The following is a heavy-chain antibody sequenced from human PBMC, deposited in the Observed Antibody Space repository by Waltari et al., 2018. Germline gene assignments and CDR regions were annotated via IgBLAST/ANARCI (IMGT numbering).Heavy chain of an antibody. CDR2: INAGNGHL. Sequence: VQLAQSGTEVKKPGASVRLSCKASGYSFTRYSIHWVRQAPGQGLEWMGWINAGNGHLRYSQDCQDRITITMDTFASTAYMELSSLTSEDTAVYYCTRDLAIGDPDFDYWGQGTLVTVSS. CDR3: TRDLAIGDPDFDY. V-gene: IGHV1-3*01. D-gene: IGHD3-3*01. CDR1: GYSFTRYS. J-gene: IGHJ4*02.